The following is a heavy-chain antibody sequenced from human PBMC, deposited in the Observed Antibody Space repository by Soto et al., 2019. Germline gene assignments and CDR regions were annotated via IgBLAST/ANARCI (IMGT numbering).Heavy chain of an antibody. V-gene: IGHV4-34*01. CDR2: INHSGST. Sequence: QVQLQQWGAGLLKPSETLSLTCAVYGGSFSGYYWSWIRQPPGKGLEWIGEINHSGSTNYNPSLKSRVPISVDTSKNQFSLKLSSVTAADTAVYYCARGRSYYYGSGSPRWFDPWGQGTLVTVSS. D-gene: IGHD3-10*01. CDR3: ARGRSYYYGSGSPRWFDP. CDR1: GGSFSGYY. J-gene: IGHJ5*02.